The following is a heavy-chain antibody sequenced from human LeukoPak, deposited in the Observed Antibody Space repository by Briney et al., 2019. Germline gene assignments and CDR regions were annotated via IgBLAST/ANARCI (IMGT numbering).Heavy chain of an antibody. V-gene: IGHV1-8*02. J-gene: IGHJ6*02. D-gene: IGHD3-10*01. Sequence: ASVKVSCKASGGTFSSYDINWVRQATGQGLEWMGWMNPNSGNTGYAQKFQGRVTMTRNTSISTAYMELSSLRSEDTAVYYCARSRITMVRGVIIKAYYYYGMDVWGQGTTVTVSS. CDR3: ARSRITMVRGVIIKAYYYYGMDV. CDR1: GGTFSSYD. CDR2: MNPNSGNT.